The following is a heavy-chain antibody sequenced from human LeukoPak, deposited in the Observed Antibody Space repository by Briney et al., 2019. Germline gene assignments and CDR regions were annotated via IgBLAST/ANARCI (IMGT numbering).Heavy chain of an antibody. CDR1: GGSISSGGYY. CDR3: ARATPGFDP. V-gene: IGHV4-30-2*01. Sequence: PSETLSLTCTVSGGSISSGGYYWSWIRQPPGKGLEWIGYIYHSGSTYYNPSLKSRVTISVDRSKNQFSLKLSSVTAADTAVYYCARATPGFDPWGQGTLVTVSS. J-gene: IGHJ5*02. CDR2: IYHSGST.